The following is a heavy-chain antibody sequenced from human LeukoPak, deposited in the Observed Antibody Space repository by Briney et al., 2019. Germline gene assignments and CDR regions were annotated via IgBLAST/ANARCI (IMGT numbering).Heavy chain of an antibody. D-gene: IGHD5-18*01. CDR3: ALIGYSYGYPDY. J-gene: IGHJ4*02. Sequence: SETLSLTCAVSGYSISSGYYWGWIRQPPGKGLEWIGNIHHSGSTYYNPSLKSRVTISVDKSKNQFSLKLSSVTAADTAVYYCALIGYSYGYPDYWGQGTLVTVSS. CDR1: GYSISSGYY. CDR2: IHHSGST. V-gene: IGHV4-38-2*01.